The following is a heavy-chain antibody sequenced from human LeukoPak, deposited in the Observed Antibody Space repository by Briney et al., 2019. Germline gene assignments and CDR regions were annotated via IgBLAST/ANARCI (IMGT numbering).Heavy chain of an antibody. CDR3: ARVKYSSSWYWFDP. V-gene: IGHV4-59*01. J-gene: IGHJ5*02. Sequence: SETLSLTCTVSGGSISSYYWSWIRQPPGKGLEWIGYIYYSGSTNYNPSLKSRVTISVDTSKNQFSLKLSSVTAADTAAYYCARVKYSSSWYWFDPWGQGTLVTVSS. CDR2: IYYSGST. D-gene: IGHD6-13*01. CDR1: GGSISSYY.